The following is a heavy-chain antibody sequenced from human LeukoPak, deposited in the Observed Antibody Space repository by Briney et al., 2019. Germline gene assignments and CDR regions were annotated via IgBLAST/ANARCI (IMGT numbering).Heavy chain of an antibody. Sequence: PSETLSLTCAVYGGSFSGYYWSWIRQPPGKGLEWIGEINHSGSTNYNPSLKSRVTISVDTSKNQFSLKLSSVTAADTAVYYCARAPYSSGWYPYWGQGTLVTVSS. V-gene: IGHV4-34*01. CDR3: ARAPYSSGWYPY. CDR2: INHSGST. CDR1: GGSFSGYY. J-gene: IGHJ4*02. D-gene: IGHD6-19*01.